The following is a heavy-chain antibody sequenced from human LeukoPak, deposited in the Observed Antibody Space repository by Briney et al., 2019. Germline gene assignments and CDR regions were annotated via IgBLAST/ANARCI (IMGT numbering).Heavy chain of an antibody. Sequence: PGGSLRLSCAASGVTFSSYSMNWVRQAPGRGLEWVSSISSSSSYIYYADSVKGRFTISRDNAKNSLYLQMNSLRAEDTAVYYCARDYDSSRWYEGSWFDHWGQGTLVTVSS. D-gene: IGHD6-13*01. CDR3: ARDYDSSRWYEGSWFDH. CDR2: ISSSSSYI. CDR1: GVTFSSYS. V-gene: IGHV3-21*01. J-gene: IGHJ5*02.